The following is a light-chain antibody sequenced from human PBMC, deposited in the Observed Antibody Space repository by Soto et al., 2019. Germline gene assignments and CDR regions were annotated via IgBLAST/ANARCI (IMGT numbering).Light chain of an antibody. CDR1: QGVRNY. Sequence: DIQMTQSPSSLSASVGDRVTITCRASQGVRNYLAWYQQKPGTVPKLLIYAASTLQSGVPSRFSGSGSGTDFTLTISSLQPEDVATYYCQKYYSAPFTFGPGTQVDIK. V-gene: IGKV1-27*01. J-gene: IGKJ3*01. CDR3: QKYYSAPFT. CDR2: AAS.